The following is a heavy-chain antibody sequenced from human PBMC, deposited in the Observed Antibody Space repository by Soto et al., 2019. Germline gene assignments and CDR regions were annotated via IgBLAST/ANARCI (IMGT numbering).Heavy chain of an antibody. D-gene: IGHD3-3*02. CDR2: ISYDGSNR. V-gene: IGHV3-30*18. CDR1: GFDLRSYG. J-gene: IGHJ4*02. Sequence: QVQLVESGGGVVQPGGSLRLSCAASGFDLRSYGLHWVRQAPGKGLGWVAVISYDGSNRYYVDSVRGRFTISRDNLRNTVHLQMNSLRVEDAAVYFCAKDLTAVLAEVSWQDHWGQGILVTVSS. CDR3: AKDLTAVLAEVSWQDH.